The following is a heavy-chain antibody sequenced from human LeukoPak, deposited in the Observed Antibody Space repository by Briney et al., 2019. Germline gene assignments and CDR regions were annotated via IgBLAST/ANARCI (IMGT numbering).Heavy chain of an antibody. D-gene: IGHD6-13*01. J-gene: IGHJ4*02. Sequence: GGSLRLSCAASGFTFSSYAMHWVRQAPGKGLEWVAVISYDGSNKYYADSVRGRFTISRDNSKNTLYLQTNSLRAEDTAVYYCARGGDIAAAANDYWGQGTLVTVSS. CDR2: ISYDGSNK. V-gene: IGHV3-30*01. CDR3: ARGGDIAAAANDY. CDR1: GFTFSSYA.